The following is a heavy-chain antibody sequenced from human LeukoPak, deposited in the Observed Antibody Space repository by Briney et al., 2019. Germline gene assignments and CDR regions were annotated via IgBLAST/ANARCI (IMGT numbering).Heavy chain of an antibody. D-gene: IGHD3-10*01. V-gene: IGHV4-59*08. CDR2: IYYSGST. CDR1: GASISNSY. CDR3: ARQSYLNWFDP. J-gene: IGHJ5*02. Sequence: PSETLSLTCTVSGASISNSYWSWIRQPPGKGLEWIGYIYYSGSTNYNPSLKSRVTISVDTSKNQFSLQLSSVTAADTAVYYCARQSYLNWFDPWGQGTLVTVSS.